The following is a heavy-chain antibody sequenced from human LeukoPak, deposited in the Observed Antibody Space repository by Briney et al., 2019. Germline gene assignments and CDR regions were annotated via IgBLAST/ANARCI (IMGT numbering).Heavy chain of an antibody. Sequence: GGSLRLSCAASGFTFSSCGMTWVRQAPGKGLEWVSSISGSDDGTYYADSVKGRFTISRDNSKNTPYLQMNSLRAEDTAVYYYAKRGPIYSSSPGNYFDYWGQGTLVTVSS. V-gene: IGHV3-23*01. CDR3: AKRGPIYSSSPGNYFDY. CDR2: ISGSDDGT. J-gene: IGHJ4*02. D-gene: IGHD6-6*01. CDR1: GFTFSSCG.